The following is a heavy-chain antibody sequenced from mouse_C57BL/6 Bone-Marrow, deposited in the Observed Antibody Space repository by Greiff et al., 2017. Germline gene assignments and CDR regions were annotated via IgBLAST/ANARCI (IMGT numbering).Heavy chain of an antibody. CDR3: ANPYVYVFGY. J-gene: IGHJ2*01. D-gene: IGHD2-2*01. V-gene: IGHV5-17*01. CDR1: GFTFSDYG. CDR2: ISSGSSTL. Sequence: EVQGVESGGGLVKPGGSLKLSCAASGFTFSDYGMHWVRQAPEKGLEWVAYISSGSSTLYYADTVKGRFTISRDNAKNPLFLQMTSLRSEDTALFYCANPYVYVFGYWGQGTTLTVSS.